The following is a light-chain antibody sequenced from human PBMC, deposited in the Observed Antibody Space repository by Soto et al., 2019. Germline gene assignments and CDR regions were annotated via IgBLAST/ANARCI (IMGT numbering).Light chain of an antibody. J-gene: IGKJ4*01. CDR2: SGS. Sequence: DIQMTQSPSSLSAFVGDRVTITCRASQSISNYVNWYQQKPGKAPKLLIYSGSRLQSGVPSRFSGSGSGTDFTLTITSLQPEDFATYFCQQSYSTPLTFGGGTKVDIK. CDR1: QSISNY. V-gene: IGKV1-39*01. CDR3: QQSYSTPLT.